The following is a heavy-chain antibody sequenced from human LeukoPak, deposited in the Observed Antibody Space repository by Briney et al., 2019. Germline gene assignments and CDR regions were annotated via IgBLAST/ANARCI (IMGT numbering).Heavy chain of an antibody. J-gene: IGHJ4*01. D-gene: IGHD6-19*01. V-gene: IGHV3-30*02. CDR1: GFTFSYYG. CDR2: IHFDGYSK. Sequence: GSLRLSCAASGFTFSYYGMHWVRQAPGQGLGWVAYIHFDGYSKYNTDSVKGRFTISRDNSKDTLYLQMNSLRAEDTAVFYCAKDRRGDSGWPFDYWGHGTLVAVSS. CDR3: AKDRRGDSGWPFDY.